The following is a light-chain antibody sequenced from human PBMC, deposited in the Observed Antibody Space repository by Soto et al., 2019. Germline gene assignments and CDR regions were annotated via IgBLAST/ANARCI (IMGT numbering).Light chain of an antibody. Sequence: QSALTQPASVSGSPGQSITISCSGTSTDIGGYNFVSWYQQLPGKAPKLMIYDVTNRPSGVSHRFSGSKSGDTASLTISRRQAEDEADDYCASYISSGTPDVFGTGTKVTVL. CDR2: DVT. J-gene: IGLJ1*01. CDR3: ASYISSGTPDV. CDR1: STDIGGYNF. V-gene: IGLV2-14*03.